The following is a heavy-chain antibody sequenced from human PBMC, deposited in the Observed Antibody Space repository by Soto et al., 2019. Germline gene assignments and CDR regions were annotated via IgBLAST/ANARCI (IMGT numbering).Heavy chain of an antibody. Sequence: QLQLQESGPGLVKPSETLSLTCTVSGGSISSSSYYWGWIRQPPGKGLEWIGSIYYSGSTYYNPSLKSRVTISVDTSKNQFSLKLSSVTAADTAVYYCARHAPGGSSWYDYYYYYYGMDVWGQGTTVTVSS. J-gene: IGHJ6*02. V-gene: IGHV4-39*01. CDR3: ARHAPGGSSWYDYYYYYYGMDV. CDR1: GGSISSSSYY. CDR2: IYYSGST. D-gene: IGHD6-13*01.